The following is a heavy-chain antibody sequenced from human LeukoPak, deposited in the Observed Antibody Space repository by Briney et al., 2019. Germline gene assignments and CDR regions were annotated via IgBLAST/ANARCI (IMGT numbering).Heavy chain of an antibody. V-gene: IGHV3-15*01. CDR3: STYTSGSVSY. CDR1: GFTFSNLW. D-gene: IGHD6-19*01. CDR2: IKSRTDGGAT. J-gene: IGHJ4*02. Sequence: PGGSLRLSCAASGFTFSNLWMTWVRQAPGKGLEWVARIKSRTDGGATDYAAPVKGRFTISRDDSKSTVYLQMNSLKTEDTAVYYCSTYTSGSVSYWGQGTLVTVSS.